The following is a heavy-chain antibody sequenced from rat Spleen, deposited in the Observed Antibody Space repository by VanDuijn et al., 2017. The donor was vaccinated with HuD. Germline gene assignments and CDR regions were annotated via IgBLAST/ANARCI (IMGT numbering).Heavy chain of an antibody. CDR3: ARHTRVWWFAY. CDR1: GFIFSNFG. J-gene: IGHJ2*01. D-gene: IGHD1-11*01. Sequence: EVQLVESGGGLVQPGRSLKLSCTASGFIFSNFGMHWIRQAPTKGLEWVASISYEVSRTYYGDSVKGRFTISRDNAKSTLYLQMNSLRSEDTATYYCARHTRVWWFAYWGQGVMVTVSS. CDR2: ISYEVSRT. V-gene: IGHV5-22*01.